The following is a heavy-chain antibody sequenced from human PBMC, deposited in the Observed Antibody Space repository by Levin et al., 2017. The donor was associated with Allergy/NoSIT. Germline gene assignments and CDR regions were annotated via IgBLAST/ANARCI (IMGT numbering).Heavy chain of an antibody. V-gene: IGHV4-31*03. CDR2: IYYSGST. CDR3: ARAGRGFKREIDY. D-gene: IGHD1-1*01. CDR1: GGSISSGGYY. J-gene: IGHJ4*02. Sequence: SQTLSLTCTVSGGSISSGGYYWSWIRQHPGKGLEWIGYIYYSGSTYYNPSLKSRVTISVDTSKNQFSLKLSSVTAADTAVYYCARAGRGFKREIDYWGQGTLVTVSS.